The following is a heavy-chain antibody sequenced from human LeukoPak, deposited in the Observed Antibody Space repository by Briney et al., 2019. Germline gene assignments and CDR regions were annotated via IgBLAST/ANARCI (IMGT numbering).Heavy chain of an antibody. CDR2: MNPNSGNT. V-gene: IGHV1-8*01. Sequence: GASVKVSCKASGYTFTSYDINWVRQATGQGLEWVGWMNPNSGNTGYAQKFQGRVTMTRNTSISTAYMELSSLRSEDTAVYYCARGRHCSGGSCRYRKSLRWFDPWGQGTLVTVSS. CDR1: GYTFTSYD. J-gene: IGHJ5*02. D-gene: IGHD2-15*01. CDR3: ARGRHCSGGSCRYRKSLRWFDP.